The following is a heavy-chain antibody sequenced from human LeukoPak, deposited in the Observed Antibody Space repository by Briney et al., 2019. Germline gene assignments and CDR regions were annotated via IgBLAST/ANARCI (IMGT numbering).Heavy chain of an antibody. V-gene: IGHV7-4-1*02. D-gene: IGHD3-16*01. J-gene: IGHJ4*02. CDR2: INTNTGNP. CDR3: ARDGVDDYVWGSYRKFDY. CDR1: GYTFTSYA. Sequence: ASVKVSCKASGYTFTSYAMNWVRQAPGQGLEWMGWINTNTGNPTYAQGFTGRSVFSLDTSVSTAYLQISSLKAEDTAVYYCARDGVDDYVWGSYRKFDYWGQGTLVTVSS.